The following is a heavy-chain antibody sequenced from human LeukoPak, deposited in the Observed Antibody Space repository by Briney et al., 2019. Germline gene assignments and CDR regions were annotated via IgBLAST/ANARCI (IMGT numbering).Heavy chain of an antibody. D-gene: IGHD3-3*01. Sequence: GESLKISCKGSGYSFTSYWIGWVRQMPGKGLEWMGIIYPGDSDTRYSPSFQGQVTISADKSISTAYLQWSSLKASDTAMYYCARPNGDFWSGYLYGMDVWGQGTTVTVSS. CDR1: GYSFTSYW. CDR3: ARPNGDFWSGYLYGMDV. V-gene: IGHV5-51*01. CDR2: IYPGDSDT. J-gene: IGHJ6*02.